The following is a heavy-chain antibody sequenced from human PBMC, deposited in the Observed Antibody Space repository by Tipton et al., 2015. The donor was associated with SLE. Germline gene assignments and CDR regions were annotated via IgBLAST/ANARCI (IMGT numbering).Heavy chain of an antibody. CDR2: IYYSGST. V-gene: IGHV4-59*08. D-gene: IGHD3-10*01. Sequence: TLSLTCKVSGGSISSHYWSWIRQPPGKGLEWIGYIYYSGSTNYNPFLKSRVTISADTSKNQFSLKLSSVTAADTAVYYCASGGYGSGSHYLGGWFDPWGRGTLVTVSS. CDR1: GGSISSHY. J-gene: IGHJ5*02. CDR3: ASGGYGSGSHYLGGWFDP.